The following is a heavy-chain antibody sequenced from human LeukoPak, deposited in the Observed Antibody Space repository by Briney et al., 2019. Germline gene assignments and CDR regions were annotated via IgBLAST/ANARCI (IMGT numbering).Heavy chain of an antibody. D-gene: IGHD3-3*01. CDR1: GFTFDDYG. V-gene: IGHV3-21*01. CDR2: ISSSSSYI. CDR3: ARETLWSGQYYYYYMDV. J-gene: IGHJ6*03. Sequence: GGSLRLSCAASGFTFDDYGMSWVRQAPGKGLEWVSSISSSSSYIYYADSVKGRFTISRDNAKNSLYLQMNSLRAEDTAVYYCARETLWSGQYYYYYMDVWGKGTTVTVSS.